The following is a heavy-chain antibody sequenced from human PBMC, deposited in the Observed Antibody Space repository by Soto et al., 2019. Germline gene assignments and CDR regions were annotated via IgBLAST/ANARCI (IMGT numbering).Heavy chain of an antibody. J-gene: IGHJ6*03. V-gene: IGHV1-18*01. CDR2: ISAYNGNT. CDR1: GYTFTSYG. CDR3: ARGMGDCTNGVCRTQKGYYYMDV. Sequence: ASVKVSCKASGYTFTSYGISWVRQAPGQGLEWMGWISAYNGNTNYAQKLQGRVTMTTDTSTSTAYMELRSLRSDDTAVYYCARGMGDCTNGVCRTQKGYYYMDVWGKGTTVTVSS. D-gene: IGHD2-8*01.